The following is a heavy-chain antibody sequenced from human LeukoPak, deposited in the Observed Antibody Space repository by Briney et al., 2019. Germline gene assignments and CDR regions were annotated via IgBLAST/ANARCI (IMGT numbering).Heavy chain of an antibody. D-gene: IGHD3-16*02. CDR3: ARYVWGSYPTFEDY. CDR1: VGSISRYN. Sequence: SETLSLTRTDSVGSISRYNWSWIRQPPGKGLDWIGYIYYSRSTNYNPSLKSRVTISVDTSKNQFSLKLSSVTAADTAVYYCARYVWGSYPTFEDYWGQGTLVTVSS. V-gene: IGHV4-59*01. J-gene: IGHJ4*02. CDR2: IYYSRST.